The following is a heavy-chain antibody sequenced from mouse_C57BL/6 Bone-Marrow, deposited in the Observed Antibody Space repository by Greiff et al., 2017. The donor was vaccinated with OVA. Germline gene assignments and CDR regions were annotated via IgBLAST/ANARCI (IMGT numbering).Heavy chain of an antibody. CDR3: TRDYYGSSYNY. CDR1: GYTFTSYD. CDR2: IYPRDGST. Sequence: QVQLTESGPELVKPGASVKLSCKASGYTFTSYDINWVKQRPGQGLEWIGWIYPRDGSTKYNEKFKGKAKLTAVTSASTAYMELSSLTNEDSAVYYCTRDYYGSSYNYWGQGTTLTVSS. V-gene: IGHV1-85*01. J-gene: IGHJ2*01. D-gene: IGHD1-1*01.